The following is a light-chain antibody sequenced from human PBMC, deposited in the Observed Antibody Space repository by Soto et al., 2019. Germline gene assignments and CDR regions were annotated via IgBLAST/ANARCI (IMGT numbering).Light chain of an antibody. CDR3: QQYDSSPWT. J-gene: IGKJ1*01. V-gene: IGKV3-20*01. Sequence: ESVLTQSPGTLSLSPRERATLSCRASQSVRSSFLAWYQLKPGQAPRLLIYGASSRATGIPDRFSGRGSGTDVSLTNRRLEPEDFAVYYCQQYDSSPWTFGQGTTVEIK. CDR1: QSVRSSF. CDR2: GAS.